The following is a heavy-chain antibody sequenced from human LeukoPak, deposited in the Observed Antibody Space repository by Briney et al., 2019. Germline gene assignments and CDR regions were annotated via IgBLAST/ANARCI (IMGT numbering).Heavy chain of an antibody. V-gene: IGHV1-2*02. Sequence: ASVKVSCKASGHTFTGYYMHWVRQAPGQGLEWMGWINANSGDTNYAQKFQGRVTMTRDTSISTAYMELSRLRSDDTAVYYCASAWDYYYYMDVWGKGTTVTVSS. CDR2: INANSGDT. CDR1: GHTFTGYY. CDR3: ASAWDYYYYMDV. J-gene: IGHJ6*03.